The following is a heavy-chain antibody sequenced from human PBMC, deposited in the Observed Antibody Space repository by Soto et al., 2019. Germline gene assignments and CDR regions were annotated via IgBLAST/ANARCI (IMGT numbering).Heavy chain of an antibody. V-gene: IGHV3-30*18. D-gene: IGHD6-13*01. CDR3: AKDPGIAALKYYFDY. Sequence: SLRLSCAASGFTFSSYWMSWVRQAPGKGLEWVAVISYDGSNKYYADSVKGRFTISRDNSKNTLYLQMNSLRAEDTAVYYCAKDPGIAALKYYFDYWGQGTLVTVSS. J-gene: IGHJ4*02. CDR2: ISYDGSNK. CDR1: GFTFSSYW.